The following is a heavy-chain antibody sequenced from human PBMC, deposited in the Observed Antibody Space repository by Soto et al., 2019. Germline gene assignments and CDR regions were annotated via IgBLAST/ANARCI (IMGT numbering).Heavy chain of an antibody. V-gene: IGHV4-39*01. J-gene: IGHJ1*01. CDR2: IYYSGST. CDR1: GGSISSSSYY. D-gene: IGHD3-10*01. CDR3: ARPDQKIWFGELHKRPEYCQH. Sequence: PSETLSLTCTVSGGSISSSSYYWGWIRQPPGKGLEWIGSIYYSGSTYYNPSLKSRVTISVDTSKNQFSLKLSSVTAADTAVYYCARPDQKIWFGELHKRPEYCQHWGQGTLVTVSS.